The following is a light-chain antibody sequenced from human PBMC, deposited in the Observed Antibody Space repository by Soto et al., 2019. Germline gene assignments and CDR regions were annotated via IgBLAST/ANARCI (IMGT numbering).Light chain of an antibody. CDR3: QSYDSSLSGSIV. J-gene: IGLJ1*01. CDR1: SSNIGAGYD. Sequence: QSVLTQPPSVSGAPGQRVTISCTGSSSNIGAGYDVHWYQQLPGTAPRLLIYDDKNRPSGVPDRFSGSKSGTSASLAITGLQPEDEADYYCQSYDSSLSGSIVFGTGTKLTVL. CDR2: DDK. V-gene: IGLV1-40*01.